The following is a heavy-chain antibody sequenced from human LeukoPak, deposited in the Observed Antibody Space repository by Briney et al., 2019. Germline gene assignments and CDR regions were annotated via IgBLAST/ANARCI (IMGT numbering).Heavy chain of an antibody. Sequence: PGGSLRLSCAASGFTVNNNYMTWVRQAPGKGLEWVSVLYGNSITYYADSVKGRFTISRDSSKNTLYLQMNSLRAEDTAVYYCARGITMMIVAPGYWGQGTLVTVSS. V-gene: IGHV3-53*01. CDR1: GFTVNNNY. D-gene: IGHD3-22*01. CDR2: LYGNSIT. J-gene: IGHJ4*02. CDR3: ARGITMMIVAPGY.